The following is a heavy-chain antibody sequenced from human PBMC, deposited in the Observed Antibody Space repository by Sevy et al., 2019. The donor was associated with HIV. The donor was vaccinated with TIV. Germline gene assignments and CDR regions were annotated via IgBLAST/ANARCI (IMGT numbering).Heavy chain of an antibody. D-gene: IGHD2-15*01. CDR1: GFTFSSYG. CDR3: AKKEGRCSGGSCYFFNWFDP. CDR2: ISYDVSNK. J-gene: IGHJ5*02. V-gene: IGHV3-30*18. Sequence: GGSLRLSCAASGFTFSSYGMHWVRQAPGKGLEWVAVISYDVSNKYYADSVKGRFTISRDNSKNTLYLQMNSLRAEDTAVYYCAKKEGRCSGGSCYFFNWFDPWGQGTLVTVSS.